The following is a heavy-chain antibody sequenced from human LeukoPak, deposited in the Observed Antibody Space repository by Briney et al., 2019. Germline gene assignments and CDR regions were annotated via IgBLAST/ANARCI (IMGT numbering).Heavy chain of an antibody. Sequence: SETLSLTCTVPGGSISSGYYWGWIRQPPGKGLEWIGSIYHSGSTYYNPSLKSRVTISVDTSKNQFSLKLSSVTAADTAVHYCAGVTAMVTGIDYWGQGTLVTVSS. CDR1: GGSISSGYY. CDR3: AGVTAMVTGIDY. D-gene: IGHD5-18*01. J-gene: IGHJ4*02. CDR2: IYHSGST. V-gene: IGHV4-38-2*02.